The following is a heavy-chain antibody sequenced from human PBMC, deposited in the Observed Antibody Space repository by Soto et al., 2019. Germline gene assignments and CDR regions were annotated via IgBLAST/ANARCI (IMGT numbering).Heavy chain of an antibody. D-gene: IGHD7-27*01. V-gene: IGHV1-46*01. J-gene: IGHJ4*02. CDR2: IKSSGDIT. CDR1: GYSFSTYH. CDR3: AREPPNTSLFDC. Sequence: XVKGSSKTAGYSFSTYHMDWVRLAPGQGLEWVGIIKSSGDITLYAQKFQGRVTMSKDTSTSTVYMEVSRMRSEDTAVYYCAREPPNTSLFDCWGQGTHVTVSS.